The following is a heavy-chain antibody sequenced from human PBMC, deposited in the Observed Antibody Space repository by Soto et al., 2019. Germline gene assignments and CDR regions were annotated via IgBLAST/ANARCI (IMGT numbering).Heavy chain of an antibody. D-gene: IGHD3-10*01. CDR3: ARDRGGGVAMMRGNWFDP. Sequence: QVQLQESGPGLVKPSQTLSLTCTVSGGSISSGGYYWSWIRQPPGKGLEWIGYIYYSGSTYYNPSLKSRVTISMDTSKNHFSLNMSSVTAADTAVYYCARDRGGGVAMMRGNWFDPWGQGTPVTVSS. V-gene: IGHV4-31*03. CDR2: IYYSGST. J-gene: IGHJ5*02. CDR1: GGSISSGGYY.